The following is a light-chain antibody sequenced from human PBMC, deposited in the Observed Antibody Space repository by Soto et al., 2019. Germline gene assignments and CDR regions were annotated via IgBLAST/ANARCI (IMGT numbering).Light chain of an antibody. CDR2: GAS. CDR1: QTVSTN. J-gene: IGKJ2*01. CDR3: QQYYYRPPYT. V-gene: IGKV3-15*01. Sequence: EIVMTQSPATLDASPGERVTLSCRASQTVSTNLAWYQQKRGQAPRLLIYGASTRATDFPARFSGSGSGTEFTLTISSLQSEDFGVYYCQQYYYRPPYTFGQGTKLEIK.